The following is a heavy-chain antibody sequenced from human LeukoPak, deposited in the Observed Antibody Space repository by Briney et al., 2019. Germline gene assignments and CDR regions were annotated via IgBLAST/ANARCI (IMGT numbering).Heavy chain of an antibody. CDR3: ARADSSGSDY. V-gene: IGHV4-31*03. Sequence: PSETLSLTCTVSGGSISSGGYYWSWIRQHPGKGLEWIGYIYYSGSTYYNPPLKSRVTISVDTSKNQFSLKLSSVTAADTAVYYCARADSSGSDYWGQGTLVTVSS. CDR2: IYYSGST. CDR1: GGSISSGGYY. D-gene: IGHD6-6*01. J-gene: IGHJ4*02.